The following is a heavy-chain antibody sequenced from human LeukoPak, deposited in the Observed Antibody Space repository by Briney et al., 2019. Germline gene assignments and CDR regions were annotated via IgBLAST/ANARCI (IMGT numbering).Heavy chain of an antibody. D-gene: IGHD6-6*01. CDR2: FDPEDGET. CDR3: ATSPIAARRQYYFDY. CDR1: GYTFTSYG. J-gene: IGHJ4*02. Sequence: GASVKVSCKASGYTFTSYGISWVRQAPGKGLEWMGGFDPEDGETIYAQKFQGRVTMTEDTSTDTAYMELSSLRSEDTAVYYCATSPIAARRQYYFDYWGQGTLVTVSS. V-gene: IGHV1-24*01.